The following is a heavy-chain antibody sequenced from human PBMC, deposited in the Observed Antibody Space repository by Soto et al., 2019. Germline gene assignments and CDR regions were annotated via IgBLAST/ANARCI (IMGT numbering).Heavy chain of an antibody. Sequence: ASVKVSCKASGYTFTSYYMHWVRQAPGQGLEWMGIINPSGGSASYAQKFQGRVTMTRGTSTSTVYMELSSLRSEDTAVYYCARGIRFLEWLPQVWGQGTLVTVSS. CDR1: GYTFTSYY. CDR2: INPSGGSA. J-gene: IGHJ4*02. V-gene: IGHV1-46*01. D-gene: IGHD3-3*01. CDR3: ARGIRFLEWLPQV.